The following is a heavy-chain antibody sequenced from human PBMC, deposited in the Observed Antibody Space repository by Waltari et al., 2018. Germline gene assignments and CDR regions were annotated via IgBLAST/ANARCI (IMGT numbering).Heavy chain of an antibody. D-gene: IGHD1-26*01. J-gene: IGHJ4*02. Sequence: EVQLVESGGGLVQPGGSLRCSCAASGINSRSCWMHWVRQAQGKGLVWVSRINSDGSSTSYADSVKGRFTISRDNAKNTLYLQMNSLRAEDTAVYYCARVATDYFDYWGQGTLVTVSS. V-gene: IGHV3-74*01. CDR2: INSDGSST. CDR1: GINSRSCW. CDR3: ARVATDYFDY.